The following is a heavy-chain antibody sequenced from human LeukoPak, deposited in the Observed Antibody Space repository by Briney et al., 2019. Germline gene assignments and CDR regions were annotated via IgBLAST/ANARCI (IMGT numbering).Heavy chain of an antibody. D-gene: IGHD3-10*01. CDR3: ARVLITMVRGGDYYYYGMDV. CDR1: GFTVSSNY. CDR2: IYSGGST. J-gene: IGHJ6*02. V-gene: IGHV3-53*01. Sequence: GGSLRLSCAASGFTVSSNYMSWVRQAPGKGLGWGSVIYSGGSTYYADSVKGRFTISRDNSKNTLYLQMNSLRAEDTAVYYCARVLITMVRGGDYYYYGMDVWGQGTTVTVSS.